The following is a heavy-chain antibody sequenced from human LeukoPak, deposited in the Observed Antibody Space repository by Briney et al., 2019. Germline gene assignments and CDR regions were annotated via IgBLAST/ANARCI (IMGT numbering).Heavy chain of an antibody. J-gene: IGHJ4*02. V-gene: IGHV3-11*05. Sequence: GGSLRLSCAASGFTFSDFYMSWIRQAPGKGLEWVSYISSSSDYTNYADSVKGRFTISRDNARNSLYLQMNSLRAEDTAVYYCARVGYSGYDYDYWGQGTLVTVSS. CDR2: ISSSSDYT. CDR3: ARVGYSGYDYDY. CDR1: GFTFSDFY. D-gene: IGHD5-12*01.